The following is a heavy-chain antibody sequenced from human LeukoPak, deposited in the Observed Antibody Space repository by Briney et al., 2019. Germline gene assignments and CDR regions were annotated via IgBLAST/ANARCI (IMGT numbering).Heavy chain of an antibody. CDR3: ARLTRRSGNYFDY. J-gene: IGHJ4*02. D-gene: IGHD1-1*01. CDR2: IYYGGNT. V-gene: IGHV4-59*01. CDR1: GGSISSYY. Sequence: PSETLSLTCTVSGGSISSYYWSWIRQPPGKGLEWVGYIYYGGNTNYNPSLQSRVTISVDTSKSQFSLKLSSVTAADTAVYYCARLTRRSGNYFDYWGQGTLVTVSS.